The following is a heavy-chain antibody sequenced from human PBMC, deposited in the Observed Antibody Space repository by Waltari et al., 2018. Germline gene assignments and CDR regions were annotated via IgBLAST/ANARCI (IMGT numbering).Heavy chain of an antibody. CDR1: GVSITSSDYY. Sequence: QVQLQESGPGLAKPSETLSLTCTVSGVSITSSDYYWGWVRQPPGKALEWVGTIYYDDRTYTKPSLRRRVTISLDPSKNEFSLTLSSVTAADTALFFCARQSHSFYYHTNGYFWHGFDVWGPGAMVTVSS. CDR3: ARQSHSFYYHTNGYFWHGFDV. V-gene: IGHV4-39*01. D-gene: IGHD3-22*01. CDR2: IYYDDRT. J-gene: IGHJ3*01.